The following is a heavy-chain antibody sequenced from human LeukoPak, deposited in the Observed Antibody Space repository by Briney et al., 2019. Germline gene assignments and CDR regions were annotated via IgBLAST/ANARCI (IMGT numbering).Heavy chain of an antibody. V-gene: IGHV3-74*03. CDR2: IRTDGTIT. D-gene: IGHD3-16*02. J-gene: IGHJ6*03. CDR1: GFTFSSYW. CDR3: ARRSYRGVIGVYYYYYMDV. Sequence: PGGSLRLSCAASGFTFSSYWMHWVRQAPGKGLVWVSRIRTDGTITTYADSVKGRFSISRDNAKNTLYLQVNRLRVEDTAVYYCARRSYRGVIGVYYYYYMDVWGKGTPVTVSS.